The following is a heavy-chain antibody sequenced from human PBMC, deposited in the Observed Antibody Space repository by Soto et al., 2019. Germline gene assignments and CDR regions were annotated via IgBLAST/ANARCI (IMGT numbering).Heavy chain of an antibody. CDR3: ARELRELGGERGWLRFAY. Sequence: QVQLVESGGGVVQPGRSLRLSCAASGFTFSSYAMHWVRQAPGKGLEWVAVISYDGSNKYYADSVKGRFTISRDNSKNRXXLKMNSLRDDETAVYYCARELRELGGERGWLRFAYGGQGTLVTVSS. CDR1: GFTFSSYA. CDR2: ISYDGSNK. J-gene: IGHJ4*02. V-gene: IGHV3-30-3*01. D-gene: IGHD5-12*01.